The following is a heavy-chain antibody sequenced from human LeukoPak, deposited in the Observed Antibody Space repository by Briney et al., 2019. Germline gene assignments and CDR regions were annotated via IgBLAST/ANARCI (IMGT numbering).Heavy chain of an antibody. CDR2: ISSRGSSI. V-gene: IGHV3-48*03. CDR1: GFTFSTYE. D-gene: IGHD5-12*01. Sequence: GGSLRLSCAASGFTFSTYEMDWVRQAPGKELEWVSYISSRGSSIYYADSVKGRFTISRDNAKNSLYLQMSSLRVEDTAVYYCARVPSDSIVATIGYYFDYWGQGTLVTVSS. J-gene: IGHJ4*02. CDR3: ARVPSDSIVATIGYYFDY.